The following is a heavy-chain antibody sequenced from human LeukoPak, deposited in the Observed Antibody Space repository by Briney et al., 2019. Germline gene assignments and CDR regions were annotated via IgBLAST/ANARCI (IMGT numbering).Heavy chain of an antibody. J-gene: IGHJ4*02. D-gene: IGHD3-10*01. V-gene: IGHV3-66*01. CDR2: IHSGGYA. CDR3: ARDYYGSETPPGY. CDR1: GFTVSTNY. Sequence: GSLRLSCAASGFTVSTNYVAWVRQAPGKGLEWVSVIHSGGYAYYADSLRGRFIISRDNSKNTLYLQMNSLRAEDTAVYYCARDYYGSETPPGYWGQGTLVTVSS.